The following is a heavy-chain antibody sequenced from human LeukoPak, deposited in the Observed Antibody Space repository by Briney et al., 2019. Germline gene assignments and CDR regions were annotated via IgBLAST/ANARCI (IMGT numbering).Heavy chain of an antibody. Sequence: PGGSLRLYCAASGFTFSNDWMHWVRQAPGLGLVWVARILGDGSVTSYADSVKGRFTVSRDNAKNTLYLQMNSLRVEDTAVYYCANYAMVTAGGYWGQGTLVTVSS. V-gene: IGHV3-74*01. CDR2: ILGDGSVT. D-gene: IGHD2-21*02. CDR1: GFTFSNDW. J-gene: IGHJ4*02. CDR3: ANYAMVTAGGY.